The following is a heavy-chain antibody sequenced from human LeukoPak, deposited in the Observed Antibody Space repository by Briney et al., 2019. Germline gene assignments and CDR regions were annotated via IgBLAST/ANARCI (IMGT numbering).Heavy chain of an antibody. V-gene: IGHV3-23*01. J-gene: IGHJ4*02. CDR1: GFTFTIYA. CDR2: ISDSGNRT. Sequence: PGGSLRLSCAASGFTFTIYAMSWVRQAPGKGLEWVSSISDSGNRTYYADSVKGRFTISRDNSRNTLYLQVNSLRAEDTAVYYCAKSGSVPPDYWGQGNLVTVSS. CDR3: AKSGSVPPDY. D-gene: IGHD2-2*01.